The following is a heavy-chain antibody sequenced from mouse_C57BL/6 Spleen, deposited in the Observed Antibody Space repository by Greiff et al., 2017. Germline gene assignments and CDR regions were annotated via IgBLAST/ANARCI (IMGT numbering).Heavy chain of an antibody. V-gene: IGHV2-5*01. J-gene: IGHJ4*01. D-gene: IGHD3-3*01. CDR2: IWRGGST. Sequence: VKLVESGPGLVQPSQSLSITCTVSGFSLTSYGVHWVRQSPGKGLEWLGVIWRGGSTAYYAAFMSGLSITKDNSKSQVFFKMNSLQADDTAIYYCAKTGTGYPMDYWGQGTSVTVSS. CDR3: AKTGTGYPMDY. CDR1: GFSLTSYG.